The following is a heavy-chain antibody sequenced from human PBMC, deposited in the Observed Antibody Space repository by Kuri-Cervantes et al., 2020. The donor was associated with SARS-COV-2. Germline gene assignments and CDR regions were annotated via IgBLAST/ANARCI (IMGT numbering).Heavy chain of an antibody. Sequence: ETLSLTCAASGFTFSSYAMSWVRQAPGKGLEWVSAISGSGGSTYYADSVKGRFTISRDNSKNTLYLQMNSLRAEDTAVYYCAKFQRGYQGMDVWGQGTTVTVSS. CDR2: ISGSGGST. D-gene: IGHD5-18*01. CDR1: GFTFSSYA. CDR3: AKFQRGYQGMDV. J-gene: IGHJ6*02. V-gene: IGHV3-23*01.